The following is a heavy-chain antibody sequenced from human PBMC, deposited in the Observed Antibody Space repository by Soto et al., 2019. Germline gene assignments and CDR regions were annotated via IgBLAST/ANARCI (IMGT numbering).Heavy chain of an antibody. Sequence: GGSLRLSCAASGFTFSSYSMNWVRQAPGKGLEWVSSISSSSSYIYYADSVKGRFTISRDNAKNSLYPQMNSLRAEDTAVYYCARVVVPAAISDAFDIWGQGTMVTVSS. V-gene: IGHV3-21*01. CDR3: ARVVVPAAISDAFDI. J-gene: IGHJ3*02. D-gene: IGHD2-2*01. CDR1: GFTFSSYS. CDR2: ISSSSSYI.